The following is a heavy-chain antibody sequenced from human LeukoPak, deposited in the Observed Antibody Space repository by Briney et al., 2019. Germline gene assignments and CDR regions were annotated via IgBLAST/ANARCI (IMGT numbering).Heavy chain of an antibody. CDR2: INPSAGST. V-gene: IGHV1-46*01. Sequence: GASVKVSCKASGYTFTHYFIHWVRQAPGQGLEWMGIINPSAGSTSYAQKFQGRVTMTRDTSTSTVYMELSSLSSEDTAVYYCATTDRGYYSQFYWGQGTLVTVSS. D-gene: IGHD3-22*01. CDR3: ATTDRGYYSQFY. CDR1: GYTFTHYF. J-gene: IGHJ4*02.